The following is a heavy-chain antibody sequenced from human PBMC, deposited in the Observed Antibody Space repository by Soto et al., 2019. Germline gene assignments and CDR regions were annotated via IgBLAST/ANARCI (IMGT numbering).Heavy chain of an antibody. CDR1: GFTFSSYG. CDR3: ARDFWGIVVVPAAVDY. D-gene: IGHD2-2*01. Sequence: VQLVESGGGLVQPGGSLRLSCAASGFTFSSYGMHWVRQAPGKGLEWVAVIWYDGSNKYYADSVKGRFTISRDNSKNTLYLQMNSLRAEDTAVYYCARDFWGIVVVPAAVDYWGQGTLVTVSS. J-gene: IGHJ4*02. CDR2: IWYDGSNK. V-gene: IGHV3-33*08.